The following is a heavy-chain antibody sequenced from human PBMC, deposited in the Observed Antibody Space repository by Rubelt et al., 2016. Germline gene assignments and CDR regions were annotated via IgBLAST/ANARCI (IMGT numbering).Heavy chain of an antibody. J-gene: IGHJ5*02. Sequence: QAQLVQSGAEVKKPGSSVKVSCKASGGTFSSYAISWVRQAPGQGLEWMGGIIPIFGTANYAQKFQGRVTITADESTSTADRGLSSLRSEDTAVYYCATGGDFGVVIPNWFDPWGQGTLVTVSS. D-gene: IGHD3-3*01. CDR2: IIPIFGTA. V-gene: IGHV1-69*01. CDR3: ATGGDFGVVIPNWFDP. CDR1: GGTFSSYA.